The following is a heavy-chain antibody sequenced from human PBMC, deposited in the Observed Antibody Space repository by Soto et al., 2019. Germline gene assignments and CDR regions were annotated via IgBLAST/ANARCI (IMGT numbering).Heavy chain of an antibody. J-gene: IGHJ3*02. D-gene: IGHD2-8*01. CDR3: VRDYNGPDTFDI. V-gene: IGHV3-7*04. Sequence: QPGGSLRLSCAASGFTFGNYWMSWVRQAPGKGLEWVANIKQDGSEKYYVDSVKGRFTISRDNAKNSLYLQMNSLRAEDTAVFYCVRDYNGPDTFDIWGQGTMVTVSS. CDR1: GFTFGNYW. CDR2: IKQDGSEK.